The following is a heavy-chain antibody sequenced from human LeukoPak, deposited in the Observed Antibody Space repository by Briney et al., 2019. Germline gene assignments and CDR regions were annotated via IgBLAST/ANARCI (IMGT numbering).Heavy chain of an antibody. CDR1: GYTFTGYY. CDR3: ARGGYDILTGYYRY. D-gene: IGHD3-9*01. CDR2: INPNSGGT. Sequence: GASVKVSCKASGYTFTGYYMHWVRQAPGQGLEWMGWINPNSGGTNYAQKFQGRVTMTRDTSISTAYMELSSLRSEDTAVYYCARGGYDILTGYYRYWGQGTLVTVSS. J-gene: IGHJ4*02. V-gene: IGHV1-2*02.